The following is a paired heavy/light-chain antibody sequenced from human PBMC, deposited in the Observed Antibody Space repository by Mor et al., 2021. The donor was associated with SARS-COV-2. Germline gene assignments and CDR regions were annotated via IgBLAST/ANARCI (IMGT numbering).Heavy chain of an antibody. V-gene: IGHV4-34*01. CDR2: INHSGST. CDR1: GGSFSGYY. Sequence: QVQLQQWGAGLLKPSETLSLTCAVYGGSFSGYYWSWIRQPPGKGLEWIGEINHSGSTNYNPSLKSRVTISVDTSKNQFSLKLSSVTAADTAVYYCARGGRETSAIRRYYYYYMDVWGKGTTVTVSS. D-gene: IGHD2-2*02. CDR3: ARGGRETSAIRRYYYYYMDV. J-gene: IGHJ6*03.
Light chain of an antibody. CDR2: AAS. V-gene: IGKV1-39*01. CDR3: QQSYSTPLT. J-gene: IGKJ4*01. CDR1: QSISSY. Sequence: DIQMTQSPSSLSASVGDRVTITCRASQSISSYLNWYQQKPGKAPKFLIYAASSLQSGVPSRFSGSGSGTDFTLTISSLQPEDFATYYCQQSYSTPLTFGGGTKVEI.